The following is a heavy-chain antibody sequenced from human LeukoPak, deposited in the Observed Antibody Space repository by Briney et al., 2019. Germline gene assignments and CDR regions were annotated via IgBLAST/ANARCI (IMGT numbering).Heavy chain of an antibody. Sequence: SETLSLTCTVSVGSISSYYWSWIRQPPVKGLEGIVYIYYSGGTNYNPSLKSRVTISVDTSKNQFSLKLSSVTAEETAVSYSAREPADHDYAHYGSRGGEGYFAYRGQPTLVTHYS. J-gene: IGHJ4*02. CDR1: VGSISSYY. V-gene: IGHV4-59*01. CDR2: IYYSGGT. D-gene: IGHD4-17*01. CDR3: AREPADHDYAHYGSRGGEGYFAY.